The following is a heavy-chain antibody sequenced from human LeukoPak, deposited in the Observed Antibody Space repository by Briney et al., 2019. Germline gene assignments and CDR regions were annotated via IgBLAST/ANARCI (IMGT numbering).Heavy chain of an antibody. CDR3: ATGNDYGDYWFDP. Sequence: PSQTLSLTCTVSGGSISSAGYYWSWIRQHPGKGLEWIGYIYYNGNTDYNPSLKSRVSIPVDTSKNQFSLKLSSVTAADTAMYYCATGNDYGDYWFDPWGQGTLVTVSS. CDR1: GGSISSAGYY. J-gene: IGHJ5*02. V-gene: IGHV4-31*03. D-gene: IGHD4-17*01. CDR2: IYYNGNT.